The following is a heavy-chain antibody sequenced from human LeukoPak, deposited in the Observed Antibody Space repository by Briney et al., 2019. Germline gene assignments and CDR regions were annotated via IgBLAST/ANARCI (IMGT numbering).Heavy chain of an antibody. V-gene: IGHV5-51*01. D-gene: IGHD2-15*01. Sequence: GESLKISCTGSGYTFTSYWIAWVRQVPGKGLEWMGIIYPGDSDTRYSPSFQGQVTISADKSISTAYLQWNNLKASDTAMYYRAGQDIVVVASTIRAFDIWGQGTMVTVFS. CDR1: GYTFTSYW. CDR2: IYPGDSDT. CDR3: AGQDIVVVASTIRAFDI. J-gene: IGHJ3*02.